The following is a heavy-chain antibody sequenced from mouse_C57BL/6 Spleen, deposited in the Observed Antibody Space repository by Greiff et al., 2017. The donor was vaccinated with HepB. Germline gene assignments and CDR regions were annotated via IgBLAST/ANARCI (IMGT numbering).Heavy chain of an antibody. CDR3: ARCSNGSSFYWYFDV. V-gene: IGHV3-8*01. J-gene: IGHJ1*03. CDR1: GYSITSDY. Sequence: EVKLMESGPGLAKPSQTLSLTCSVTGYSITSDYWNWIRKFPGNKLEYMGYISYSGSTYYNPSLKSRISITRDTSKNQYYLQLNSVTTEDTATYYCARCSNGSSFYWYFDVWGTGTTVTVSS. D-gene: IGHD1-1*01. CDR2: ISYSGST.